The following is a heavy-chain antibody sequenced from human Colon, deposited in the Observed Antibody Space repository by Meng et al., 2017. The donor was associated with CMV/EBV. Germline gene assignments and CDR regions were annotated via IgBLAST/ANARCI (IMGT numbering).Heavy chain of an antibody. J-gene: IGHJ4*02. CDR3: AKGRGLGASASNY. V-gene: IGHV3-23*01. CDR2: ITGSGDGT. D-gene: IGHD1-26*01. Sequence: APGKGLEGVSTITGSGDGTYYADSVKGRFTISRDTSRNTLSLQMNSLRADDTAIYYCAKGRGLGASASNYWGQGTLVTVSS.